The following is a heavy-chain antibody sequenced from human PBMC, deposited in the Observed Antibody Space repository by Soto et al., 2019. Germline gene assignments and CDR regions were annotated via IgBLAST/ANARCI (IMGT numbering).Heavy chain of an antibody. Sequence: ASVKVSCKASGYTFTTYTITWVRQAPGQGLEWMGWVSAYNGATNFAQKFQGRVTMTTETSTTTAYMELRSLRSDDTAIYYCAIQFYSDSSGYHIDNWGQGT. J-gene: IGHJ4*02. V-gene: IGHV1-18*04. CDR3: AIQFYSDSSGYHIDN. CDR2: VSAYNGAT. CDR1: GYTFTTYT. D-gene: IGHD3-22*01.